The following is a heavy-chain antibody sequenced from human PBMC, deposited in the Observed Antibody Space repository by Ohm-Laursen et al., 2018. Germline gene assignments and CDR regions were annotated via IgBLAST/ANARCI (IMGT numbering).Heavy chain of an antibody. CDR1: GFTFSSYG. CDR3: TVFYYNGSVYSRHY. D-gene: IGHD3-22*01. Sequence: SLRLSCAASGFTFSSYGMHWVRQAPGKGLEWVAVIWYDGSNKYYADSVKGRFTISRDNAKNSLYLQMNSLRAEDTAVYYCTVFYYNGSVYSRHYWGQGTLVTVSS. CDR2: IWYDGSNK. V-gene: IGHV3-33*03. J-gene: IGHJ4*02.